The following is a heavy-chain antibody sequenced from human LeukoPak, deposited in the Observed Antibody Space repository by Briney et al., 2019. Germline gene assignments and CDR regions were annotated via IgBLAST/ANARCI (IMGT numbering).Heavy chain of an antibody. J-gene: IGHJ4*02. Sequence: PSQTLSLTCTVSGGSISSGSYYWSWIRQPAGKGLEWIGRIYTSGSTNYNPSLKSRVTISVDTSKNQFSLKLSSVTAADTAVYYCARAYDILTGYYSWFDYWGQGTLVTVSS. V-gene: IGHV4-61*02. D-gene: IGHD3-9*01. CDR3: ARAYDILTGYYSWFDY. CDR2: IYTSGST. CDR1: GGSISSGSYY.